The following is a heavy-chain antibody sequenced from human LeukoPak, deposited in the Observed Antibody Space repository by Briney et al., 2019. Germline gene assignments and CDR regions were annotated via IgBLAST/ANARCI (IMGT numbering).Heavy chain of an antibody. CDR1: GFTVSSNY. J-gene: IGHJ3*02. V-gene: IGHV3-53*01. CDR3: ARDRRLLYFGELFHDAFDI. CDR2: IYSDGNT. D-gene: IGHD3-10*01. Sequence: PGGSLRLSCAASGFTVSSNYVNWVRQAPGKGLEWVSVIYSDGNTYYADSVKGRFTISRDNSKNTLYLQMNSLRAEDMAVYYCARDRRLLYFGELFHDAFDIWGQGTMVTVSS.